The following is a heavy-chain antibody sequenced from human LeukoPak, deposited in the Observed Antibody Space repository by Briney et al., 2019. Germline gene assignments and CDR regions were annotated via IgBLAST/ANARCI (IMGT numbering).Heavy chain of an antibody. V-gene: IGHV4-34*01. Sequence: PSETLSLTCAVYGGSFSGYYWSWIRQPPGKGLEWIGEINHSGSTNYNPSLKSRVTISVDTSKNQFSLKLSSVTAADTAVYYCARGDGYKRVFSNWGQATLVTVSS. CDR2: INHSGST. J-gene: IGHJ4*02. CDR3: ARGDGYKRVFSN. CDR1: GGSFSGYY. D-gene: IGHD5-24*01.